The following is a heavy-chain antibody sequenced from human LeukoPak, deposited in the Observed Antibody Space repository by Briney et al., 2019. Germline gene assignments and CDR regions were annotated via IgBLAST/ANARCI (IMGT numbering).Heavy chain of an antibody. D-gene: IGHD5-24*01. CDR3: ARDWVYKIDY. Sequence: GGSLRLSCETAGFTFSSYVMHWVRRTPGKGQVWVSRISHDGIISYADSVKGRFTISRDNAKNTLILQMNSLRVEDTAVYYCARDWVYKIDYWGRGTLVTVSS. CDR1: GFTFSSYV. J-gene: IGHJ4*02. CDR2: ISHDGII. V-gene: IGHV3-74*01.